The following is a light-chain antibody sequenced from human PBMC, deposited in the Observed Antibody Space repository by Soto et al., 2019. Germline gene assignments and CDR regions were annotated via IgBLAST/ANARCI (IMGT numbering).Light chain of an antibody. Sequence: ESVLTQSPGTLSLSPGEKATLSCRASQSVSSSYLAWYQQKPGQAPRLLIYGASSRATGIPDRFSGSGSGTDFTLTVSRLEPEDFAVYYCQPFGSSSWTFGQGTKV. V-gene: IGKV3-20*01. CDR2: GAS. CDR3: QPFGSSSWT. J-gene: IGKJ1*01. CDR1: QSVSSSY.